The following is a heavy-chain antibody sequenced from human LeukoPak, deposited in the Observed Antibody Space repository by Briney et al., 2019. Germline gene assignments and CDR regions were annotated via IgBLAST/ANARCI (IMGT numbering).Heavy chain of an antibody. CDR1: GFTFSSYN. V-gene: IGHV3-30*03. Sequence: GGSLRLSCAASGFTFSSYNMNWVRQAPGKGPEWVAVISYDGSNKYYADSVKGRFTISRDNSKNTLYLQMNSLRAEDTAVYYCARGGSSWPLPFDYWGQGTLVTVSS. D-gene: IGHD6-13*01. CDR2: ISYDGSNK. CDR3: ARGGSSWPLPFDY. J-gene: IGHJ4*02.